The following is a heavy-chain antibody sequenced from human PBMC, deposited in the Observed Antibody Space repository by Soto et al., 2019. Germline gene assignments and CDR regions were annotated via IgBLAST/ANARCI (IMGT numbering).Heavy chain of an antibody. J-gene: IGHJ4*02. CDR3: AKVARYDFWSL. Sequence: PGGSLRLSCSASGVVFTFSTAAMSWVRQAPGKGLEWVSTFRESGGTTRYANSVKGRFTISRDTAKNMLYLQMNSLRAEDTALYYCAKVARYDFWSLWGQGTLVTVSS. D-gene: IGHD3-3*01. CDR2: FRESGGTT. CDR1: GVVFTFSTAA. V-gene: IGHV3-23*01.